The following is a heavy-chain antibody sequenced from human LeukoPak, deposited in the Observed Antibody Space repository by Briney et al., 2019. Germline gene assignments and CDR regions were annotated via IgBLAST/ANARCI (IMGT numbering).Heavy chain of an antibody. V-gene: IGHV4-39*07. CDR2: IYYSGDT. J-gene: IGHJ4*02. Sequence: PSETLSLTCTVSDGSISSSSYYWAWIRQPPGKGLEWIGSIYYSGDTHYNPSLKSRVTVSVDTSKNQFSLKMTSVTAADTAVYYCASGCYYVFDYWGQGTLVTVSS. D-gene: IGHD1-26*01. CDR3: ASGCYYVFDY. CDR1: DGSISSSSYY.